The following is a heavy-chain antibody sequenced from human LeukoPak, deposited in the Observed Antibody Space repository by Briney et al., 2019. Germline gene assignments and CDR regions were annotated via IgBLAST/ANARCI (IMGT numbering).Heavy chain of an antibody. CDR3: ARGKLGFEYSSSNFDY. CDR1: GFTFTTYW. Sequence: GGSLRLSCAASGFTFTTYWMTWVRQAPGKGLEWVANIKQDGSDKYYVDSVKGRFTISRDNARKSVYLQMNSLRAEDTAVYYCARGKLGFEYSSSNFDYWGQGTLVTVSS. CDR2: IKQDGSDK. D-gene: IGHD6-6*01. J-gene: IGHJ4*02. V-gene: IGHV3-7*01.